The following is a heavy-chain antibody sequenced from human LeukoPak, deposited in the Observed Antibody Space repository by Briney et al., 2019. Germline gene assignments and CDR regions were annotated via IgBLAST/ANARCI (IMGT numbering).Heavy chain of an antibody. Sequence: ASVKVSCKASGYSFSGYYAPWVRQAPGQGLEWMGWINPDSGGTNFAQKFQGRVTMTRDTSISTAYMELSRLTSDDTAVYYCARDAISRGIIDYWGQGTLVTVSS. J-gene: IGHJ4*02. V-gene: IGHV1-2*02. CDR3: ARDAISRGIIDY. D-gene: IGHD3-10*01. CDR2: INPDSGGT. CDR1: GYSFSGYY.